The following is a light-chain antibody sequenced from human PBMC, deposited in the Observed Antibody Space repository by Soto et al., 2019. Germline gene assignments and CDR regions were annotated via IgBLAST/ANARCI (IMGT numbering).Light chain of an antibody. CDR2: DAS. CDR1: QSVSGW. J-gene: IGKJ1*01. Sequence: DIQMTHSPSTLSASVGDTVTVTCRASQSVSGWLAWYQQKPGKAPKLLIYDASALPRGAPSRFSGSGSATNFTLTIASLQPADFATYYCQQYDTFSGTFGPGTKVEI. CDR3: QQYDTFSGT. V-gene: IGKV1-5*01.